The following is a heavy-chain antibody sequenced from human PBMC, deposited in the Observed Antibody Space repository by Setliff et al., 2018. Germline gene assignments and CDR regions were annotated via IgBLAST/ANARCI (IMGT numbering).Heavy chain of an antibody. CDR2: IKSKTDGGTT. CDR1: GYSISSGYY. Sequence: LNCAVSGYSISSGYYWGWIRQSPGKGLEWVGRIKSKTDGGTTDYAAPVKGRFTISRDDPGNTLYLQMSSLKTEDTAVYYCYTWLLYSSSWYRDHWGQGTLVTVSS. J-gene: IGHJ4*02. V-gene: IGHV3-15*01. D-gene: IGHD6-13*01. CDR3: YTWLLYSSSWYRDH.